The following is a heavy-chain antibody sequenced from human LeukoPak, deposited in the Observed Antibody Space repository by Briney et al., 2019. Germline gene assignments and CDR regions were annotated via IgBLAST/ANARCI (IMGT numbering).Heavy chain of an antibody. CDR3: ARLGSSGSAQYFQD. D-gene: IGHD6-19*01. CDR1: GDPISSYY. CDR2: IYTSGTT. J-gene: IGHJ1*01. Sequence: SETLSLTCTVSGDPISSYYWSWIRQPAGKGLEWIGRIYTSGTTNYNSSLKSRLTMSVDTSKDQFSLKLSSVTAADTAVYYCARLGSSGSAQYFQDWGQGTLVTVSS. V-gene: IGHV4-4*07.